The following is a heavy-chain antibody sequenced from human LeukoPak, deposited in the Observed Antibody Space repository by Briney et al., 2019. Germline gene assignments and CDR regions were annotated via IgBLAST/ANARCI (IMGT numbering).Heavy chain of an antibody. CDR1: GGSISSYY. CDR3: ARQESPYSSSSRLHAYFDY. V-gene: IGHV4-59*08. J-gene: IGHJ4*02. D-gene: IGHD6-6*01. CDR2: IYYSGST. Sequence: PSETLSLTCTVSGGSISSYYWSWIRQPPGKGLEWIGYIYYSGSTNYNPSLKSRVTISVDTSKNQFSLKLSSVTAADTAVYYCARQESPYSSSSRLHAYFDYWGQGTLVTVSS.